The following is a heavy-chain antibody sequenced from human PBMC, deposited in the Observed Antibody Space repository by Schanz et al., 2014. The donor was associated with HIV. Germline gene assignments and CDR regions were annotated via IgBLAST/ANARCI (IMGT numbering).Heavy chain of an antibody. CDR1: GFAVSSNF. Sequence: VQLAESGGGVVQPGRSLRLSCAASGFAVSSNFLNWVRQTPGKGLEWVSFTSSDGTTYYADSVKGRFTISRDISRNTIYLQMNGLRGEDTAVYYCRAWLLGDHMDVWGQGTTVAVSS. CDR2: TSSDGTT. J-gene: IGHJ6*02. V-gene: IGHV3-53*01. CDR3: RAWLLGDHMDV. D-gene: IGHD3-22*01.